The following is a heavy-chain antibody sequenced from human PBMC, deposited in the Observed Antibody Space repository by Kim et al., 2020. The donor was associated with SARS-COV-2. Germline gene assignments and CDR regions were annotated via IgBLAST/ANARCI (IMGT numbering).Heavy chain of an antibody. V-gene: IGHV1-18*01. CDR1: GYTFTSYG. Sequence: ASVKVSCKASGYTFTSYGISWVRQAPGQGLEWMGWISAYNGNTNYAQKLQGRVTMTTDTSTSTAYMELRSLRSDDTAVYYCARDGDIAARLPNWFDPWGQGTLVTVSS. D-gene: IGHD6-6*01. J-gene: IGHJ5*02. CDR3: ARDGDIAARLPNWFDP. CDR2: ISAYNGNT.